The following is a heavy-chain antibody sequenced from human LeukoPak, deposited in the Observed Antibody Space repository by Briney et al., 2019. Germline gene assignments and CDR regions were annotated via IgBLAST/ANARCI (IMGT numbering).Heavy chain of an antibody. Sequence: LSETLSLTCTVSGASMNKYYWSWIRQPPAKGLEWIGYIHYGGNTNYSPSLKSRLTISVDRSNNQFALSLTSVTAADTAVYYCARRSDLWGGFRSDYYYMDFWGNGTTVIVSS. CDR3: ARRSDLWGGFRSDYYYMDF. CDR1: GASMNKYY. V-gene: IGHV4-59*08. D-gene: IGHD3-3*01. J-gene: IGHJ6*03. CDR2: IHYGGNT.